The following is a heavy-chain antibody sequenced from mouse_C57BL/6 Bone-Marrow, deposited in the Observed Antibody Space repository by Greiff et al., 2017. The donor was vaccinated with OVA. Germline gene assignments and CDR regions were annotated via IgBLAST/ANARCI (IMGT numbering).Heavy chain of an antibody. CDR3: ASENYDYGENWYFDV. CDR1: GYTFTSYW. V-gene: IGHV1-55*01. J-gene: IGHJ1*03. Sequence: VQLQQPGAELVKPGASVKMSCKASGYTFTSYWITWVKQRPGQGLEWIGDIYPGSGSTNYNEKFKSKATLTVDTSSSTAYMQLSSLTSEDSAVYYCASENYDYGENWYFDVWGTGTTVTVSS. D-gene: IGHD2-4*01. CDR2: IYPGSGST.